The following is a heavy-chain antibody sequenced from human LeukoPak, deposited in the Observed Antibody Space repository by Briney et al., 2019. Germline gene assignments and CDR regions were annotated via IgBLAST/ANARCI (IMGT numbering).Heavy chain of an antibody. V-gene: IGHV1-18*01. J-gene: IGHJ4*02. CDR3: ARWRADCSGGSCYGDIFDY. CDR2: ISAYNGNT. D-gene: IGHD2-15*01. CDR1: GYTFTSYG. Sequence: ASVKVSCKASGYTFTSYGISWVRPAPGQGLAWMGWISAYNGNTNYAQKLQGRVTMTTDTSTSTAYMELRSLRSDDTAVYYCARWRADCSGGSCYGDIFDYWGQGTLVTVSS.